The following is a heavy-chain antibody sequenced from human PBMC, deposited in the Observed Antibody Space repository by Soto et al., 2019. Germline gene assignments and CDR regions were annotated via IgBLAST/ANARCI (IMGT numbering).Heavy chain of an antibody. CDR2: TYYRSRFFS. Sequence: RSQTLSLTCAISGDSVSSYSAAWNWIRQSPSGGLEWLGGTYYRSRFFSDYAESVKSRIIINPDTSKNQFSLQLKSVTPEDTAVYYCVRDRYSSSGWFDPWGQGTPVTVSS. CDR3: VRDRYSSSGWFDP. V-gene: IGHV6-1*01. CDR1: GDSVSSYSAA. J-gene: IGHJ5*02. D-gene: IGHD3-10*01.